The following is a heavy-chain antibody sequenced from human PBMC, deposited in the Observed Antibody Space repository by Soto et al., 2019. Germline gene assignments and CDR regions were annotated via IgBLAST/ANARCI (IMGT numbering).Heavy chain of an antibody. Sequence: QVQLVQSGAEVKKPGSSVKVSCKVSGGTFSPYPFTWVRQAPGQGLEWMGRIFPILDITDYSQKFQGRVTITADKSTSTAYMDLRSLRSEDTAVYYCAKGADSSGSESASDICGQGTMVTVSS. J-gene: IGHJ3*02. V-gene: IGHV1-69*02. CDR2: IFPILDIT. CDR1: GGTFSPYP. D-gene: IGHD3-22*01. CDR3: AKGADSSGSESASDI.